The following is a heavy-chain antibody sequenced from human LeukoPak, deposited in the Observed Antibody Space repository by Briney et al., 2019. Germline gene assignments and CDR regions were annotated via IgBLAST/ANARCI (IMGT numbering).Heavy chain of an antibody. V-gene: IGHV3-64D*06. CDR1: GFTFSIYT. J-gene: IGHJ4*02. Sequence: GGSLRLSCSASGFTFSIYTMYWVRQAPGKGLEYISTIGGSGNGYSTYYADSVKGRFTISRDNAKNSLYLQMNSLRPEDTALYYCAKDPPFRSGSSEYYFDSWGQGTLVTVSS. CDR3: AKDPPFRSGSSEYYFDS. CDR2: IGGSGNGYST. D-gene: IGHD6-6*01.